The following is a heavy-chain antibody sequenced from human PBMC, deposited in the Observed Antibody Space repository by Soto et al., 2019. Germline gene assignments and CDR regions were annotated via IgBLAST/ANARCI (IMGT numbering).Heavy chain of an antibody. CDR3: ARSYGVAATSSHWFAP. CDR1: GGTFSSYA. CDR2: IIPIFGTA. Sequence: QVQLVQSGAEVKKPGSSVKVSCKASGGTFSSYAISWVRQAPGQGLEWMGGIIPIFGTANYAQKFQGRVTITADEXTNXAYMELSSLRSEDTAVYYCARSYGVAATSSHWFAPWGQGTLVTVSS. V-gene: IGHV1-69*12. D-gene: IGHD2-15*01. J-gene: IGHJ5*02.